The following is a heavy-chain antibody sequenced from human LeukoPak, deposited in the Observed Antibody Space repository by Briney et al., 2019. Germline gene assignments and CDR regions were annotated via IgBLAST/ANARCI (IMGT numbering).Heavy chain of an antibody. CDR3: ASAVAAAGTGGWFDP. CDR1: GGSISSYY. D-gene: IGHD6-13*01. J-gene: IGHJ5*02. Sequence: SETLSLTCTVSGGSISSYYWSWIRQPPGKGLEWIGYIYYSGSTNYNPSLKSRVTISVDTSKNQFSLKLSSVTAADTAVYYCASAVAAAGTGGWFDPWGQGTLVTVSS. CDR2: IYYSGST. V-gene: IGHV4-59*01.